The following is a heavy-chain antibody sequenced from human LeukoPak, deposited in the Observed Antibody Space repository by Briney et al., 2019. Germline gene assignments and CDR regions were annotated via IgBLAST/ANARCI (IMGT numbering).Heavy chain of an antibody. J-gene: IGHJ6*02. CDR3: ARDILTGTYYYYGMDV. D-gene: IGHD3-9*01. CDR1: GFTFSSYS. CDR2: ISSSSSYI. Sequence: GGSLRLSCAASGFTFSSYSMNWVRQAPGKGLEWVSSISSSSSYIYYADSVKGRFTISRDNAKNSLYLQMNSLRAEDTAVCYCARDILTGTYYYYGMDVWGQGTTVTVSS. V-gene: IGHV3-21*01.